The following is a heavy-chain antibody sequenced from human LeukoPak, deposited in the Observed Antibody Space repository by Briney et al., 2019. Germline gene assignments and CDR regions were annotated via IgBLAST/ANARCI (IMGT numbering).Heavy chain of an antibody. V-gene: IGHV3-23*01. D-gene: IGHD1-1*01. Sequence: GGSLRLSCAASGFTFSSYAMSWVRQAPGKGLEWVSAISGSGGSTYYADSVKGRFTISRDNSKNNVYLQMYSLRVEDTSIYYCVRDYNLGFYQRGQGTGVNV. CDR2: ISGSGGST. CDR3: VRDYNLGFYQ. J-gene: IGHJ4*02. CDR1: GFTFSSYA.